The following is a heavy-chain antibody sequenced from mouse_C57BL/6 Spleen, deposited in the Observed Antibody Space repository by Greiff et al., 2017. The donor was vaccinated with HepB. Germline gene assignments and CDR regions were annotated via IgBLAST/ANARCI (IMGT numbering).Heavy chain of an antibody. Sequence: VQLQQSGAELVKPGASVKLSCTASGFNIKDYYMHWVKQRTEQGLEWIGRIDPEDGETKYARKFQGKATITADTSSNTAYLQLSSLTSEDTAVYYCASGGSIPLGYFDVWGTGTTVTVSS. CDR2: IDPEDGET. J-gene: IGHJ1*03. V-gene: IGHV14-2*01. CDR1: GFNIKDYY. D-gene: IGHD2-10*02. CDR3: ASGGSIPLGYFDV.